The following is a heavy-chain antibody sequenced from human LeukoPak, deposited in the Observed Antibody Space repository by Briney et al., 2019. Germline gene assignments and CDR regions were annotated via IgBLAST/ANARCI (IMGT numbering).Heavy chain of an antibody. D-gene: IGHD1-26*01. CDR1: GYTFTGYY. J-gene: IGHJ4*02. V-gene: IGHV1-2*02. Sequence: ASVKVSCKASGYTFTGYYMHWVRQAPGQGLEWMGWINPNSGGTNYAQKFQGRVTMTRDTSISTAYMELSRLRSDDTAVYYCAREVGVVGATTPGDYWGQGTLVTVSS. CDR3: AREVGVVGATTPGDY. CDR2: INPNSGGT.